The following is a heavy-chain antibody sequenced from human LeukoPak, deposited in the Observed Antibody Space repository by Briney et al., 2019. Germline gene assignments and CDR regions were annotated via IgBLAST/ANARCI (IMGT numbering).Heavy chain of an antibody. CDR2: ISGGST. J-gene: IGHJ6*03. Sequence: GGSLRLSCAASGFTVSSNEMSWVRQAPGKGLEWVSSISGGSTYYADSRKGRFTISRDNSKNTLHLQMNSLRAEDTAVYYCARASMVRGAMDYMDVWGKGTTVTVSS. CDR1: GFTVSSNE. CDR3: ARASMVRGAMDYMDV. D-gene: IGHD3-10*01. V-gene: IGHV3-38-3*01.